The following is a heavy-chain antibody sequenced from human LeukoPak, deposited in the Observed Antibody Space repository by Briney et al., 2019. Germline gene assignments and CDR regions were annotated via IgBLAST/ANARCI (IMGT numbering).Heavy chain of an antibody. J-gene: IGHJ4*02. CDR1: GYTFTGYY. CDR3: ARAYYGSGSYYRGYY. CDR2: INPNSGGT. D-gene: IGHD3-10*01. Sequence: ASVNVSCKASGYTFTGYYMHWVRQAPGQGLEWMGWINPNSGGTNYAQKFQGRVTMTRDTSISTAYMELSRLRSDDTAVYYCARAYYGSGSYYRGYYWGQGTLVTVSS. V-gene: IGHV1-2*02.